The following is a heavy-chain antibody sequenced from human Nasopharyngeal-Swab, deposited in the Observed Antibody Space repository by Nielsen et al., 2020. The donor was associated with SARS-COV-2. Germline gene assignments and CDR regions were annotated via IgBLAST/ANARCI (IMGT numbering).Heavy chain of an antibody. D-gene: IGHD2-15*01. CDR1: GGSISSSSYY. CDR3: ARSVRGCSGGSCYSVEDV. CDR2: IYYSGST. J-gene: IGHJ6*02. Sequence: LRLSCTVSGGSISSSSYYWGWIRQPPGKGLEWIGSIYYSGSTYYNPSLKSRVTISVDTSKNQFSLKLSSVTAADTAVYYCARSVRGCSGGSCYSVEDVWGQGTTVTVSS. V-gene: IGHV4-39*01.